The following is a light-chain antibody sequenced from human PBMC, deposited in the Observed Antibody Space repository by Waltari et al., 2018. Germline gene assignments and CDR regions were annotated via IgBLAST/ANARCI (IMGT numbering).Light chain of an antibody. V-gene: IGLV4-69*01. J-gene: IGLJ3*02. CDR2: VNSDGSN. Sequence: QLVLTQSPSASASLGASVKLTCTLSSGHSTNVIAWLQKRPERGPRYLMKVNSDGSNNKGDGIPDRFSGSSSGAEHYLTISSLQSEDEADYYCQTGGHGTWVFGGGTKLTVL. CDR3: QTGGHGTWV. CDR1: SGHSTNV.